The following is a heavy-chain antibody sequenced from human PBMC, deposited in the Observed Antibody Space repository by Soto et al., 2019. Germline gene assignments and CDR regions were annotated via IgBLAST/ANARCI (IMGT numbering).Heavy chain of an antibody. CDR2: ISANSRTV. Sequence: GGSLRLSCAASGFIFNKYSMSWVRQAPGKGLEWVSYISANSRTVYYADSVRGRFTTSRDNARNSLYLQMDSPRAEDMAVYYCVSGLYYQPGADWFDPWGQGTRVTVSS. D-gene: IGHD2-2*01. J-gene: IGHJ5*02. V-gene: IGHV3-48*01. CDR3: VSGLYYQPGADWFDP. CDR1: GFIFNKYS.